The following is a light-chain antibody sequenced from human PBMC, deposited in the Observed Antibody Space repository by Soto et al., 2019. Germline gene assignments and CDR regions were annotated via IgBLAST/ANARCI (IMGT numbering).Light chain of an antibody. V-gene: IGLV1-44*01. CDR2: SND. J-gene: IGLJ7*01. Sequence: QSVLTQSPSASGTPGQRVTISCSGSSSNIGSNTVSWYQQLPGMAPKLLIYSNDQRPSGVPDRFSGSKSGTSASLAISGLQSEDEADYYCAAWDDSLNGAMFGGGTQLTVL. CDR1: SSNIGSNT. CDR3: AAWDDSLNGAM.